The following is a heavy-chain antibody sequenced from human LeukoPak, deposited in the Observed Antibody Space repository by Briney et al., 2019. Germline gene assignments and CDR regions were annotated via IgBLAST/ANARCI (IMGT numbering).Heavy chain of an antibody. CDR3: ARDYCSSTSCPTMGGAFDI. V-gene: IGHV3-7*01. CDR1: GFTFSSYW. CDR2: IKQDGSEK. Sequence: GGSLRLSCAASGFTFSSYWMSWVRQAPGKGLEWGANIKQDGSEKYYVDSVKGRFTISRDNAKNSLYLQMNRLRAEDTAVYYCARDYCSSTSCPTMGGAFDIWGQGTIVTVSS. D-gene: IGHD2-2*01. J-gene: IGHJ3*02.